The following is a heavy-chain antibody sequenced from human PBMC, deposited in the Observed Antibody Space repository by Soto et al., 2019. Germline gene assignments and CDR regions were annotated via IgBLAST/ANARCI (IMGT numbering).Heavy chain of an antibody. V-gene: IGHV1-18*01. D-gene: IGHD3-3*01. Sequence: QVQLVQSGAEVKKPGASVKVSCKASGYTFTSYGISWVRQAPGQGLEWMGWISAYNGNTNYAQKLQGRVTMTTDTSRSTACMELRSLRADDTAVYYCARDGAYDFWSGYYTNYYYYYMDVWGKGTTVTVSS. J-gene: IGHJ6*03. CDR1: GYTFTSYG. CDR3: ARDGAYDFWSGYYTNYYYYYMDV. CDR2: ISAYNGNT.